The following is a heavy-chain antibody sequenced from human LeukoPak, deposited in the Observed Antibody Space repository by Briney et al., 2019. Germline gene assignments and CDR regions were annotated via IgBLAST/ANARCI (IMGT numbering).Heavy chain of an antibody. V-gene: IGHV3-53*01. Sequence: GGSLRLSCAASGLTVSNNYMSWVRQAPGKGLEWVSVIYSGGSTYYADSVRGRFTIFRDNVKNTLFLQMNNLRAEDTAVYYCARGNILTGKYMVYWGQGTLVTVSS. CDR3: ARGNILTGKYMVY. D-gene: IGHD3-9*01. CDR1: GLTVSNNY. J-gene: IGHJ4*02. CDR2: IYSGGST.